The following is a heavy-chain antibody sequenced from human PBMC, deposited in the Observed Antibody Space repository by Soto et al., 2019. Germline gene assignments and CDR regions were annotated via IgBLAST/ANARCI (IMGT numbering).Heavy chain of an antibody. Sequence: KTSETLSLTCAVSGGSISSSNWWSWVRQPPGKGLEWIGEIYHSGSTNYNPSLKSRVTISVDKSKNQFSLKLSSVTAADTAVYYCAGERNWNRGWFDPWGQGTLVTVPQ. CDR1: GGSISSSNW. CDR2: IYHSGST. D-gene: IGHD1-20*01. J-gene: IGHJ5*02. V-gene: IGHV4-4*02. CDR3: AGERNWNRGWFDP.